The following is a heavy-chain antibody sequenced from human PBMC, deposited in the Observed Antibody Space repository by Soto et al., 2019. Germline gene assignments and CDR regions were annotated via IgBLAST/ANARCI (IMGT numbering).Heavy chain of an antibody. J-gene: IGHJ4*02. D-gene: IGHD3-22*01. Sequence: SETLSLTCNFTGASIINSNYYWCWIRQPPGKGLEWIGSIYYTGNTYYNPSLKSRVTISVDTSKNQFSLKLDSVTAADTAVYFCERHSIWLLLSDYWGQGSLVT. V-gene: IGHV4-39*01. CDR3: ERHSIWLLLSDY. CDR2: IYYTGNT. CDR1: GASIINSNYY.